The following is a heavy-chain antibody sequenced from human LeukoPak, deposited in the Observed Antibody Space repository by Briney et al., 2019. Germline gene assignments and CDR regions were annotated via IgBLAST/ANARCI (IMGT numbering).Heavy chain of an antibody. J-gene: IGHJ6*03. CDR1: GYTFTSYY. D-gene: IGHD4-17*01. CDR2: INPSGGST. Sequence: ASVKVSCKASGYTFTSYYMHWVRQAPGQGLEWMGIINPSGGSTSYAQKFQGRVTMTRDTSTSTVYMELSSLRSEDTAVYYCARATGDYGYYYYMDVWGKGTTVTISS. CDR3: ARATGDYGYYYYMDV. V-gene: IGHV1-46*01.